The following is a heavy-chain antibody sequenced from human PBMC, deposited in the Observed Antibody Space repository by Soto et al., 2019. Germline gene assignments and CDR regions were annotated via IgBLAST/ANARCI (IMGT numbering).Heavy chain of an antibody. CDR1: GYTFTGYY. D-gene: IGHD3-3*01. CDR2: INPNSGGT. CDR3: ARDSYDFWSGLYYYYGMDV. V-gene: IGHV1-2*02. Sequence: ASVKVSCKASGYTFTGYYMHWVRQAPGQGLEWMGWINPNSGGTNYAQKFQGRVTMTRDTSISTAYMELSRLRSDDTAVYYCARDSYDFWSGLYYYYGMDVWGQGTTVTVSS. J-gene: IGHJ6*02.